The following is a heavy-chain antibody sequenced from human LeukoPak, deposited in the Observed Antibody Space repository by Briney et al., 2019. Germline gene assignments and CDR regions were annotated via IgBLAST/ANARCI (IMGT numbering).Heavy chain of an antibody. CDR2: INHSGST. CDR3: ARDQLGWTGLDY. CDR1: GGSFSGYY. D-gene: IGHD2-2*01. J-gene: IGHJ4*02. Sequence: SETLSLTCAVYGGSFSGYYWSWIRQPPGKGLEWIGEINHSGSTNYNPSLESRVTISVDTSKNQFSLKLSSVTAADTAVYYCARDQLGWTGLDYWGQGTLVTVSS. V-gene: IGHV4-34*01.